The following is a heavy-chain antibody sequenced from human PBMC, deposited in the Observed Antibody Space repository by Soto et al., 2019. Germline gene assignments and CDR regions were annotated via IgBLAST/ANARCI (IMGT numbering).Heavy chain of an antibody. CDR3: ARMATFGSLNWFDP. CDR2: IIPIFGTA. CDR1: GGTFSSYA. V-gene: IGHV1-69*06. Sequence: SVKVSCKASGGTFSSYAISWVRQAPGQGLEWMGGIIPIFGTANYAQKFQGRVTITADKSTSTAYMELSSLRSEDTAIYYCARMATFGSLNWFDPWGQGTLVTVSS. D-gene: IGHD3-16*01. J-gene: IGHJ5*02.